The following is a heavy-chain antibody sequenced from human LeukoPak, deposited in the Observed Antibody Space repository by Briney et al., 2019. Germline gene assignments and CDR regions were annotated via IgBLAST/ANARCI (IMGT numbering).Heavy chain of an antibody. D-gene: IGHD7-27*01. J-gene: IGHJ4*02. CDR2: INPNSGGT. CDR3: ARTPIMGSGDFNY. CDR1: GYTFTGYY. Sequence: ASAKVSCKASGYTFTGYYMHWVRQAPGQGLEWMGWINPNSGGTNYAQKLQGRVTMTTDTSTSTAYMELRSLRSDDTAVYYCARTPIMGSGDFNYWGQGTLVTVSS. V-gene: IGHV1-2*02.